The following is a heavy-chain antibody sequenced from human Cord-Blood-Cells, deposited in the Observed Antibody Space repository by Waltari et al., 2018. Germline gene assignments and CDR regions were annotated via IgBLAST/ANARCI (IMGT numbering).Heavy chain of an antibody. V-gene: IGHV1-69*01. CDR1: GVTFSRSA. J-gene: IGHJ6*02. CDR3: ARDGMDV. Sequence: QVQLVQSGAEVKKPGSPVKVSCKAPGVTFSRSAISWVRQAPGQGLEWMGGIIPIFGTANYAQKFQGRVTITADESTSTAYMELSSLRSEDTAVYYCARDGMDVWGQGTTVTVSS. CDR2: IIPIFGTA.